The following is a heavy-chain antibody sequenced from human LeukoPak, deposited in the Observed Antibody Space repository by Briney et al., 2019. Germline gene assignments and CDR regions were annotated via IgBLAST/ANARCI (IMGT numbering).Heavy chain of an antibody. D-gene: IGHD3-10*01. V-gene: IGHV3-15*01. Sequence: GGSLRLSCAASGFTFNTYSMSWVRQAPGKGLEWVSRIKSNIDGGTINYATPVKGRFTISRDDSKNTLYLQMNSLRAEDTAVYYCTIDRGGWFGDLFDYWGQGILVTVSS. J-gene: IGHJ4*02. CDR2: IKSNIDGGTI. CDR3: TIDRGGWFGDLFDY. CDR1: GFTFNTYS.